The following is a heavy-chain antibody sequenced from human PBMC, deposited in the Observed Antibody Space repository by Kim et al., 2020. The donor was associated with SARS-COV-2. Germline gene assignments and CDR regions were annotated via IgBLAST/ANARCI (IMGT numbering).Heavy chain of an antibody. D-gene: IGHD2-15*01. J-gene: IGHJ2*01. V-gene: IGHV6-1*01. CDR3: ARDGSPSIGYCDL. Sequence: DYASSVKGRISINADTSKSQFSLRLNSVTPEDTAVYYCARDGSPSIGYCDLWGRGTLVTVSS.